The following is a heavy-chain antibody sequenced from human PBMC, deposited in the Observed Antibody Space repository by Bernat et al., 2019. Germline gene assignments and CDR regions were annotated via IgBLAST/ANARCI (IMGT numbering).Heavy chain of an antibody. D-gene: IGHD3-3*01. CDR3: ARDIPPLLEWLLPNYYYYGMDV. V-gene: IGHV3-66*01. Sequence: EVQLVESGGGLVQPGGSLRLSCAASGFTVSSNYMSWVRQAPGKGLEWVSVIYSGGSTYYADSVKGRFTISRDSSKNTLYLQMNSLRAEDTAVYYCARDIPPLLEWLLPNYYYYGMDVWGQGTTVTVSS. CDR1: GFTVSSNY. J-gene: IGHJ6*02. CDR2: IYSGGST.